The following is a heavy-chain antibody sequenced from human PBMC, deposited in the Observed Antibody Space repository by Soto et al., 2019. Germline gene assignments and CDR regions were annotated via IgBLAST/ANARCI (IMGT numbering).Heavy chain of an antibody. V-gene: IGHV4-30-4*01. J-gene: IGHJ4*02. CDR1: GGSISSGNYY. CDR3: ARIYSWELLGVFDY. Sequence: SETLSLTCTVSGGSISSGNYYWSWIRQPPGKGLEWIGFISYSGSAYYNPSLKSRVTISVDTSKNQFSLNLSFVTAADTAVYYCARIYSWELLGVFDYWGQGTLVTVSS. D-gene: IGHD1-26*01. CDR2: ISYSGSA.